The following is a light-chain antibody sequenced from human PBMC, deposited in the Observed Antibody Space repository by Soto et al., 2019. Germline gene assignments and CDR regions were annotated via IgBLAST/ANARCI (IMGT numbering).Light chain of an antibody. J-gene: IGKJ1*01. V-gene: IGKV1-5*01. CDR1: QSISSW. CDR2: DAS. Sequence: DIQMTQSPSTLSASVGDRVTITCRASQSISSWLAWYQQKPGKAPKLLIYDASSLESGVPSRFSGSGSGTEFTLTISSLQPDDFATYYCQQYNKYWTFGQGTKVAI. CDR3: QQYNKYWT.